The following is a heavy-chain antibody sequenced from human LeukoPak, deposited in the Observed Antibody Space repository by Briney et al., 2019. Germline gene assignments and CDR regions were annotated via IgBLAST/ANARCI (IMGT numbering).Heavy chain of an antibody. Sequence: GESLKISFKGSGYSFTSYWIGWVRPMPGKGLEWMGIIYPGESDTIYSPSFQGQVTTSADKSISTAYLQWSSLKASDTAMYYCARPRGYYSLTAFDIWGQGTMVTVSS. D-gene: IGHD3-22*01. CDR3: ARPRGYYSLTAFDI. CDR2: IYPGESDT. V-gene: IGHV5-51*01. CDR1: GYSFTSYW. J-gene: IGHJ3*02.